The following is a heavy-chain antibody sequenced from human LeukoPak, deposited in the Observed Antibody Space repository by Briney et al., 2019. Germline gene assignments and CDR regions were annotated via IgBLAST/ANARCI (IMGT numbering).Heavy chain of an antibody. CDR3: ARDRALNWFDP. CDR1: GFTFSSYG. V-gene: IGHV3-30*03. D-gene: IGHD3-10*01. J-gene: IGHJ5*02. CDR2: ISYDGSNK. Sequence: GGSLRLSCAASGFTFSSYGMHWVRQAPGKGLEWVAVISYDGSNKYYADSVKGRFTISRDNAKNSLYLQMNSLRAEDTAVYYCARDRALNWFDPWGQGTLVTVSS.